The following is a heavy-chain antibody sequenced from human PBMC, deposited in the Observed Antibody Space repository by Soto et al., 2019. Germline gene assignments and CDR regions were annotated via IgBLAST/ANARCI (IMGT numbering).Heavy chain of an antibody. CDR3: AALLGHCRGGTCCFRWFDP. D-gene: IGHD2-15*01. CDR2: ISYSGSP. Sequence: QLQLQESGPGLAKPSETLSLTCTVSGGSISSESYFWGWVRQPSGKGLEWVGTISYSGSPFFNPSRKGRATLSVDTSKNQFSLRLSAVTAADAAVYFCAALLGHCRGGTCCFRWFDPWGQGSLVTVSS. CDR1: GGSISSESYF. V-gene: IGHV4-39*01. J-gene: IGHJ5*02.